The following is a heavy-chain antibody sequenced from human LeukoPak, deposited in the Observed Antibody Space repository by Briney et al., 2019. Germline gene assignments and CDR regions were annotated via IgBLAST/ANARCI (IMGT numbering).Heavy chain of an antibody. Sequence: SETLSLTCTVSGGSISSYYWSWIRQPPGKGLEWTGYIYYSGSTNYNPSLKSRVTISVDTSKNQFSLKLSSVTAADTAVYYCARESHYGDYSWFDPWGQGTLVTVSS. D-gene: IGHD4-17*01. CDR2: IYYSGST. CDR1: GGSISSYY. J-gene: IGHJ5*02. CDR3: ARESHYGDYSWFDP. V-gene: IGHV4-59*01.